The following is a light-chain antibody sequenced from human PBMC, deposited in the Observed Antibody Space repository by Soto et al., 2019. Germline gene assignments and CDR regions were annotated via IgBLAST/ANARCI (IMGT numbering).Light chain of an antibody. V-gene: IGKV4-1*01. CDR3: QQYYNTPYT. CDR2: WAS. J-gene: IGKJ2*01. CDR1: QTVLYSLNNKNY. Sequence: DIVMTQSPDSLAVSLGERATIHCRSSQTVLYSLNNKNYLVWYQQKPGQPPKLLFSWASTRESGVPDRFSGSGSGTHFTLTISSLQAEDVAVYYCQQYYNTPYTFGQGTKLEIK.